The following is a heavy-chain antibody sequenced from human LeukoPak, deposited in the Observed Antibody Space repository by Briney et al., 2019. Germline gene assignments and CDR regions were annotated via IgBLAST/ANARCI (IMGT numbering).Heavy chain of an antibody. Sequence: PGRSLRLSCAASGFTFDDYAMHWVRQAPGKGLEWVSAISWNSRKIGYVDSVKGRFTISRDNAKKSLILQMNSLRSEDTALYYCVKDSRGYTLSWGAFDIWGHGTMVSVSS. CDR2: ISWNSRKI. CDR3: VKDSRGYTLSWGAFDI. D-gene: IGHD3-22*01. J-gene: IGHJ3*02. V-gene: IGHV3-9*01. CDR1: GFTFDDYA.